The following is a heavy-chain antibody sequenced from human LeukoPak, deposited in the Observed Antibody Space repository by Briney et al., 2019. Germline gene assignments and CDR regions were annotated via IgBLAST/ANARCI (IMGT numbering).Heavy chain of an antibody. CDR3: AKYEGRLIITIFGVGAFDI. D-gene: IGHD3-3*01. V-gene: IGHV3-23*01. CDR2: ISGSGGST. J-gene: IGHJ3*02. CDR1: GFTFSSYA. Sequence: PGGSLRLSCAASGFTFSSYAMSWVRQAPGKGLEWVSAISGSGGSTYYADSVKGRFTISRDNSKNTLYLQMNSLRAEDTAVYYCAKYEGRLIITIFGVGAFDIRGQGTMVTVSS.